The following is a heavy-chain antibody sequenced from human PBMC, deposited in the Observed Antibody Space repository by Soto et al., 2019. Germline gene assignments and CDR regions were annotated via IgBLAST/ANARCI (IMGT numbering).Heavy chain of an antibody. Sequence: EVQLLESGGGLVQPGGSLRLSCAASGFTFTTYAMSWVRQAPGKGLEWVSAISGSGGSTYYADSVKGRFTISRDNSKNTLYLPMNSLRAEDTAVYYCAKEAGEMATTCGHFDHWGKGTLVTVSS. CDR3: AKEAGEMATTCGHFDH. J-gene: IGHJ4*02. CDR2: ISGSGGST. CDR1: GFTFTTYA. V-gene: IGHV3-23*01. D-gene: IGHD1-1*01.